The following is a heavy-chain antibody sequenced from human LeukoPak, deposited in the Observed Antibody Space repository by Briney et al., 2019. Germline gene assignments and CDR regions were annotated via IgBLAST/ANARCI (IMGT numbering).Heavy chain of an antibody. V-gene: IGHV1-46*01. CDR3: ARDRSLEIVVVPFDY. J-gene: IGHJ4*02. D-gene: IGHD3-22*01. CDR2: INPSGGST. Sequence: ASVKVSCKASGYTFTSYYMHWVRQAPGQGLEWMGIINPSGGSTSYAQKFQGRVTMTRDTSTSTVYMELSSLRSEDTAVYYCARDRSLEIVVVPFDYWGQGTLVTVSS. CDR1: GYTFTSYY.